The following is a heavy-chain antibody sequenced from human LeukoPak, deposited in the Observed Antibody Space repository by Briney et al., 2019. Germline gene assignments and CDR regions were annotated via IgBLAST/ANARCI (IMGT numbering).Heavy chain of an antibody. CDR2: ISAYNGNT. J-gene: IGHJ4*02. D-gene: IGHD2-15*01. CDR1: GYTFTTYY. V-gene: IGHV1-18*04. CDR3: ARGYCSGGSCYGDY. Sequence: ASVKVSCKASGYTFTTYYMHWVRQAPGQGLEWMGWISAYNGNTNYAQKLQGRVTMTTDTSTSTAYMELRSLRSDDTAVYYCARGYCSGGSCYGDYWGQGTLVTVSS.